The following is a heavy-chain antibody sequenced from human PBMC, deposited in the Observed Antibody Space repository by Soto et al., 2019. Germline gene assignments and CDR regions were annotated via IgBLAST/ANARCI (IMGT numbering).Heavy chain of an antibody. V-gene: IGHV3-23*01. CDR2: ISGSGGST. CDR1: GFTFSSYA. CDR3: AKPTNGVSPVYYFDY. Sequence: EVQLLESGGGLVQPGGSLRLSCAASGFTFSSYAMSWVRQAPGKGLEWVSAISGSGGSTYYADSVKGRFSISRDNSKSTLYLQMNSLRAEDTAVYYCAKPTNGVSPVYYFDYWGQGTLVTVSS. D-gene: IGHD2-8*01. J-gene: IGHJ4*02.